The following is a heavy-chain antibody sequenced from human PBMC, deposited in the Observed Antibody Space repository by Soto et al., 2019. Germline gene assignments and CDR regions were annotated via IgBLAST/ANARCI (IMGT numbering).Heavy chain of an antibody. V-gene: IGHV3-13*01. CDR1: GFTFSSYD. CDR2: IGTAGDT. CDR3: ARDGGAY. D-gene: IGHD3-16*01. Sequence: EVQLVESGGGLVQPGGSLRLSCAASGFTFSSYDMHWVRQATGKGLEWVSAIGTAGDTYYPGSVKGRFTISRENVKNSLYLQMNSLRPEDTALYYCARDGGAYWGQGTLVIVSS. J-gene: IGHJ4*02.